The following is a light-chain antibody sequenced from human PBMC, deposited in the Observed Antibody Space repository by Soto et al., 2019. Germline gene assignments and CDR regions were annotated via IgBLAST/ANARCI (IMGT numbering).Light chain of an antibody. J-gene: IGLJ1*01. Sequence: QSVMSQPPSVSAAPGQRVTISCSGSSSNIGGNSVSWYQQLPGTAPKLLIYDDDQRPSGIPDRFSGSKSGTSATLGITGFQTGDEADYYCGSSDSSLSAYVFGTGTKLTVL. CDR3: GSSDSSLSAYV. V-gene: IGLV1-51*01. CDR2: DDD. CDR1: SSNIGGNS.